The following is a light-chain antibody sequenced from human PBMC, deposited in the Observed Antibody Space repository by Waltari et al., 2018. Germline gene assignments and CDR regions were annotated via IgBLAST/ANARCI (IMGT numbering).Light chain of an antibody. Sequence: QSALTQPASASGSPVQPITISCTGTTSDVGFYYLVSWYQQHPDKAPKLMVYEVIERPSGVSTRFSGSKSGNTASLTISGLQAEDEADYYCCSYAGRNIWVFGGGTKVTVL. J-gene: IGLJ3*02. V-gene: IGLV2-23*02. CDR2: EVI. CDR3: CSYAGRNIWV. CDR1: TSDVGFYYL.